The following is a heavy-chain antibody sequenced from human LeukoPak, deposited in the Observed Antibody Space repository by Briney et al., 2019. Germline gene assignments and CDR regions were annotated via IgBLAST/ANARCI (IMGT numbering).Heavy chain of an antibody. CDR2: INHSGST. CDR1: GGSFSGYY. CDR3: ARGLGSGWYFDL. D-gene: IGHD6-19*01. Sequence: PSETLSLTCAVYGGSFSGYYWSWIRQPPGKGLEWIGEINHSGSTNYNPSLKSRVTISVDTSKNQFSLKLSSVTAADTAVYYCARGLGSGWYFDLWGRGTLVTASS. J-gene: IGHJ2*01. V-gene: IGHV4-34*01.